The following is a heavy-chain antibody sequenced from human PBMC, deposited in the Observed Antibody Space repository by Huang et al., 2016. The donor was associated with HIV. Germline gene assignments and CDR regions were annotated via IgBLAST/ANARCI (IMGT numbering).Heavy chain of an antibody. CDR2: FAPEQGET. CDR3: AAGYDTYYDI. V-gene: IGHV1-24*01. Sequence: QVQLVQSGAEVKKPGASVKVSCKVSGYTLTELSIHWVRQAPGKGLAWMGGFAPEQGETIYAQNFQGRVTMTEDTSTDTAYMELHSLRPEDTAVYYCAAGYDTYYDIWGQGTMVIASS. J-gene: IGHJ3*02. CDR1: GYTLTELS. D-gene: IGHD2-21*01.